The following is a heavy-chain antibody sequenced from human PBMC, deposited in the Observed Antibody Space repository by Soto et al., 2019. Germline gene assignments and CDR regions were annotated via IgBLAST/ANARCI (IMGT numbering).Heavy chain of an antibody. CDR2: ISAYNGNT. V-gene: IGHV1-18*01. J-gene: IGHJ5*02. Sequence: ASVKVSCKASGYTFTSYGISWVRQAPGQGLEWMGWISAYNGNTNYAQKLQGRVTMTTDTSTSTAYMELRSLRFDDTAVYYCARVLSIAAPHWFDPWGQGTLVTVSS. D-gene: IGHD6-6*01. CDR3: ARVLSIAAPHWFDP. CDR1: GYTFTSYG.